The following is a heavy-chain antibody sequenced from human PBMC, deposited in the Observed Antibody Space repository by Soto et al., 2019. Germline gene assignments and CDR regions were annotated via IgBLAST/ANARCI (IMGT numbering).Heavy chain of an antibody. V-gene: IGHV1-46*01. CDR2: INPSGATT. CDR1: GFTFTDYW. D-gene: IGHD2-15*01. J-gene: IGHJ5*02. CDR3: ARDNSQGYRTPAAGWWFDP. Sequence: ASVKVSCKASGFTFTDYWMHWVRQAPGQGLEWMGIINPSGATTSYAQKFQGRVTITRDTSTSTVYMDLSSLRYEDTAVYYCARDNSQGYRTPAAGWWFDPWGQGTLVTVSS.